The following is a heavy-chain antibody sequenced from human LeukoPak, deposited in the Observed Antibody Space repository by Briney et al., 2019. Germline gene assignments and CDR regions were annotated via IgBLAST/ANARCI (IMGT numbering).Heavy chain of an antibody. J-gene: IGHJ4*02. D-gene: IGHD6-19*01. Sequence: GGSLRLSCAASGFTFSSYAMHWVRQAPGKGLEWVAVISYDGSNKYYADSVKGRFTISRDNSKNTLYLQMNSLRAEDTAVYYCATTHYSGWHPPGFDYWGQGTLVTVSS. CDR1: GFTFSSYA. V-gene: IGHV3-30-3*01. CDR2: ISYDGSNK. CDR3: ATTHYSGWHPPGFDY.